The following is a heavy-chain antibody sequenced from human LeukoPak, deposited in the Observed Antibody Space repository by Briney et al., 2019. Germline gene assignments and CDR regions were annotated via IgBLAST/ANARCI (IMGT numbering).Heavy chain of an antibody. V-gene: IGHV3-49*03. J-gene: IGHJ4*02. CDR1: GFTFGDYA. Sequence: GGSLRLSCTASGFTFGDYAMSWFRQAPGKGLEWEGFIRSKAYGGTTEYAASVKGRFTISRDDSKSIAYLQMNSLKTEDTAVYYCTRNDYYDSSGTRHFDYWGQGTLVTVSS. CDR3: TRNDYYDSSGTRHFDY. D-gene: IGHD3-22*01. CDR2: IRSKAYGGTT.